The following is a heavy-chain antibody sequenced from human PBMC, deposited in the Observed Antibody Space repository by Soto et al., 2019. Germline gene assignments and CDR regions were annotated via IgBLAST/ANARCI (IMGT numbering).Heavy chain of an antibody. CDR2: IYATGTT. CDR3: VRDGTKTLRDWFDP. CDR1: GASISGFY. V-gene: IGHV4-4*07. J-gene: IGHJ5*02. Sequence: ETLSLTFTVSGASISGFYWSWIRKSAGKGLEWIGRIYATGTTDYNPSLKSRVMMSVDTSKKQFSLKLRSVTAADTAVYYCVRDGTKTLRDWFDPWGQGISVTVSS. D-gene: IGHD1-1*01.